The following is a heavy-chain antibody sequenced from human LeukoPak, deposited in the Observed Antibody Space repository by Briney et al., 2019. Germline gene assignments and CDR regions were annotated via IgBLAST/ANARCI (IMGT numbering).Heavy chain of an antibody. V-gene: IGHV3-66*01. J-gene: IGHJ4*02. CDR1: GFTVSSNY. CDR2: IYSGGST. CDR3: AREQQLAQYDY. D-gene: IGHD6-13*01. Sequence: GGSLRLSCAASGFTVSSNYMSWVRQAPGKGLEWVSVIYSGGSTYYADSVKGRFTISRDNSKSTLYLQMNSLRAEDTAVYYCAREQQLAQYDYWGQGTLVTVSS.